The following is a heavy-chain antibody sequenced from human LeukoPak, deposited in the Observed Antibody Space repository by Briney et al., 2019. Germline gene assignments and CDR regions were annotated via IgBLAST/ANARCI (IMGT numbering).Heavy chain of an antibody. CDR2: IQSNGRNK. J-gene: IGHJ4*02. V-gene: IGHV3-30*03. D-gene: IGHD2-2*01. CDR1: GFTFSSYV. Sequence: GGSLRLSCAASGFTFSSYVMSWVRQAPGKGLEWVAGIQSNGRNKYYVDSVKGRFAISRDNSKSTLYLQVNSLRVGDTALYYCARESEGGTGTSCPDYWGQGTLVTVSS. CDR3: ARESEGGTGTSCPDY.